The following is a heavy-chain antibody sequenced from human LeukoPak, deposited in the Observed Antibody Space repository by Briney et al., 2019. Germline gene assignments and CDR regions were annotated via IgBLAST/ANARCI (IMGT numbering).Heavy chain of an antibody. Sequence: GGSLRHSCAASGFTFSSFVMSWVRHAPGKGLECVSTISDSGGSTYYGDSVKGRCTISRDNSMNTLYLQMNSLRAEDTAIYYCAKDGHGYNLHWGQGTLVTVSS. J-gene: IGHJ4*02. CDR3: AKDGHGYNLH. V-gene: IGHV3-23*01. CDR2: ISDSGGST. D-gene: IGHD5-24*01. CDR1: GFTFSSFV.